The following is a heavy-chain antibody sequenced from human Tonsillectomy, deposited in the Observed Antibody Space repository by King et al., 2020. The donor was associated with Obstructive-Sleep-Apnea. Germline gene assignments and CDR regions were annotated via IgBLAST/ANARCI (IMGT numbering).Heavy chain of an antibody. CDR3: ARDNSYNYADEFDY. D-gene: IGHD5-24*01. CDR1: GYTFTSYG. CDR2: ISVYNGYT. V-gene: IGHV1-18*04. Sequence: EQLVQSGAEVKKPGASVKVSCKASGYTFTSYGFSWVRQAPGQGLEWMGWISVYNGYTNYAQKLQGRVTMTTDTSTSTAYMELRSLRSDDTAVYYCARDNSYNYADEFDYWGQGTLVTVSS. J-gene: IGHJ4*02.